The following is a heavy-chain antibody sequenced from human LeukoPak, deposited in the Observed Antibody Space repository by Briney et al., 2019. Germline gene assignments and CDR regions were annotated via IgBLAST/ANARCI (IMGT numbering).Heavy chain of an antibody. CDR1: GYTFTSYY. V-gene: IGHV1-46*01. CDR3: ARERTTVTTSGYFDY. J-gene: IGHJ4*02. CDR2: INPSGGST. D-gene: IGHD4-17*01. Sequence: RGASVKVSCKASGYTFTSYYMHWVRQAPGQGLEWMGIINPSGGSTSYAQKFQGRVTMTRDTSTSTVYMELSSLRSEDTAVYYYARERTTVTTSGYFDYWGQGTLVTVSS.